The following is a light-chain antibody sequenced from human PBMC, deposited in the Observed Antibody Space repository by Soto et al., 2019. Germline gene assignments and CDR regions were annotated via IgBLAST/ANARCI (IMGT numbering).Light chain of an antibody. V-gene: IGKV1-12*01. J-gene: IGKJ4*01. CDR2: SAS. CDR3: QPANSFPLT. Sequence: DIQVTQSPSSVSASVGDRVTITCRTSQDVSSWLAWYQQKPGKAPELLIYSASTLQTGVPSRFSGSGYGTDFTLTISSLQPEDFSTYYCQPANSFPLTFGGWTKMEIK. CDR1: QDVSSW.